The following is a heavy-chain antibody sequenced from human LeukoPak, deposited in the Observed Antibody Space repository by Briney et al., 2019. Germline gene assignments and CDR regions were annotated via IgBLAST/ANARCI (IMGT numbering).Heavy chain of an antibody. CDR2: FDPEDGET. D-gene: IGHD3-10*01. CDR1: GYTLTELS. V-gene: IGHV1-24*01. CDR3: AAYLYGSGSYYNRLYGY. Sequence: ASVKVSCKVSGYTLTELSMHWVRQAPGKGLEWMGGFDPEDGETIYAQKFQGRVTMTEDTSTDTAYMELSSLRSEDTAVYYCAAYLYGSGSYYNRLYGYWGQGTLVTVSS. J-gene: IGHJ4*02.